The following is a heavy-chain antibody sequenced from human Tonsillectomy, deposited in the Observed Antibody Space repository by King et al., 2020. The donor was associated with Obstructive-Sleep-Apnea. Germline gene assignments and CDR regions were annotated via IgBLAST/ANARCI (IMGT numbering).Heavy chain of an antibody. D-gene: IGHD3-22*01. CDR2: ISGSGGST. Sequence: EVQLVESGGGLVQPGGSLRLSCAASGFSFSRYALTWVRLAPGKGLQWVSAISGSGGSTYYTDSVKGRFTISRENSKNTLYLQMSSLRVEDTAMYHCVKDSDYNSGGYNYPEYWGQGTLVTVSS. CDR3: VKDSDYNSGGYNYPEY. J-gene: IGHJ4*02. V-gene: IGHV3-23*04. CDR1: GFSFSRYA.